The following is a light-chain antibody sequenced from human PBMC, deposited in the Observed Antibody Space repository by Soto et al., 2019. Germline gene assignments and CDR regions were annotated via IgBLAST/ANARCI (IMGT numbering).Light chain of an antibody. CDR1: QGISSY. V-gene: IGKV1-8*01. Sequence: AIRMTQSPSSFSASTGDRVTITCRASQGISSYLAWYQQKPGKAPKLLIYAASTLQSGVPSRFSGSGSGTDFTLTLCCLQSEDFATYSCLQYYSYPFTFGPGTKVDI. CDR2: AAS. J-gene: IGKJ3*01. CDR3: LQYYSYPFT.